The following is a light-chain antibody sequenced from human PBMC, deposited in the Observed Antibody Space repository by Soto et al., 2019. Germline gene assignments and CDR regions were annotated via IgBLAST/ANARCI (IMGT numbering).Light chain of an antibody. CDR2: GAS. Sequence: EIVLTQSPGTLSLSPGERATLSCRASQSVSSSYLAWYQQKPGQAPRLLIYGASSRATGIPDRFSGSGSGTDFTLTISRLEPEDFATYSCQQSFSLPWTFGQGTKVEVK. CDR3: QQSFSLPWT. V-gene: IGKV3-20*01. CDR1: QSVSSSY. J-gene: IGKJ1*01.